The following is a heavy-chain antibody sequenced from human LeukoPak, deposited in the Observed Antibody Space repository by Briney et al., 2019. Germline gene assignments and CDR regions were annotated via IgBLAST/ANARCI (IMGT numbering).Heavy chain of an antibody. Sequence: ASVKVSCKASGGTFSSYAISWVRQAPGQGLEWMGRIIPIFGTANYAQKFQGRVTITTDESTSAAYMELGSLRSEDTAVYYCARARIVVAAPAGAFDIWGQGTMVTVSS. CDR2: IIPIFGTA. D-gene: IGHD6-19*01. CDR1: GGTFSSYA. V-gene: IGHV1-69*05. CDR3: ARARIVVAAPAGAFDI. J-gene: IGHJ3*02.